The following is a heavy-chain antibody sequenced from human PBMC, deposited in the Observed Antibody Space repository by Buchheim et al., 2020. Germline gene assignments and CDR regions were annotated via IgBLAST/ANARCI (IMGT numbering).Heavy chain of an antibody. CDR2: IWYDGSNK. Sequence: QVQLVESGGGVVQPGRSLRLSCAASGFTFSSYGMHWVRQAPGKGLEWVAVIWYDGSNKYYADSVKGRFTISRENSKNTLYLQMNSLRAEDTAVYYCARAPGWGGYYYYYYGMDVWGQGT. CDR1: GFTFSSYG. J-gene: IGHJ6*02. CDR3: ARAPGWGGYYYYYYGMDV. V-gene: IGHV3-33*01. D-gene: IGHD3-16*01.